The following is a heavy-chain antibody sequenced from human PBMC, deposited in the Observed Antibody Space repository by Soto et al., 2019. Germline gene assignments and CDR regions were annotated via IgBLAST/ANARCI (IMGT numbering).Heavy chain of an antibody. CDR2: INVNSGNT. V-gene: IGHV1-58*01. CDR3: AADLRDYDFWSGYLGYYYSGMDV. CDR1: GYTVTSSD. J-gene: IGHJ6*02. D-gene: IGHD3-3*01. Sequence: SVKVACKASGYTVTSSDVDGVRQAHGQGLEWMGWINVNSGNTNYAQKFQERVTITRDTSTSTTYMELSSLRSEDTAVYYCAADLRDYDFWSGYLGYYYSGMDVWGQGTTVTVSS.